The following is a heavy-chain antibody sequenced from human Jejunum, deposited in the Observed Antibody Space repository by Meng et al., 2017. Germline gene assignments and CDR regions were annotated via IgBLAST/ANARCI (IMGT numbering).Heavy chain of an antibody. V-gene: IGHV3-30*01. Sequence: QGVESGGGVARLGRSRCIACAATGFNFHGYVMHWVRQGTGKGLEWVAGISFDGTETFYADSVKGRFTISRDNSKNTLFLQMIGLRAEDTAMYYCARSGGFSSEYPWGQGTLVTVSS. CDR2: ISFDGTET. D-gene: IGHD3-22*01. CDR1: GFNFHGYV. J-gene: IGHJ5*02. CDR3: ARSGGFSSEYP.